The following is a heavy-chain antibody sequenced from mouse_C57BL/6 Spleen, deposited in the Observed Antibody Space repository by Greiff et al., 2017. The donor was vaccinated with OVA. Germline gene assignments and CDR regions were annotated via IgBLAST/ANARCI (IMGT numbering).Heavy chain of an antibody. Sequence: EVQLQQSGPELVKPGASVKISGRAWGETCTDYDMNWVKQSPVTSVEWIGDITPNNGGTSYNQKFKGKATLTVDKSSSTAYMELRSLTSEDSAVYYCAREGLWDEVFAYWGQGTLVTVSA. CDR3: AREGLWDEVFAY. CDR2: ITPNNGGT. CDR1: GETCTDYD. V-gene: IGHV1-26*01. D-gene: IGHD4-1*01. J-gene: IGHJ3*01.